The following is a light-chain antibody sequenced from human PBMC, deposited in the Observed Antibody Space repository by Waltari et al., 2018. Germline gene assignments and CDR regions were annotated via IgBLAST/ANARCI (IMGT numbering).Light chain of an antibody. Sequence: QLVLTQSPSASASLGASVKLTCTLDSGHSTNIIAWHQQQPQKGPRYLMKVNSDGSHSKGDCIPDRFSGSSSSSGTARYLTISSVQSEDEADYYCQSGGHGTWVFGGGTKLTVL. J-gene: IGLJ3*02. V-gene: IGLV4-69*02. CDR1: SGHSTNI. CDR2: VNSDGSH. CDR3: QSGGHGTWV.